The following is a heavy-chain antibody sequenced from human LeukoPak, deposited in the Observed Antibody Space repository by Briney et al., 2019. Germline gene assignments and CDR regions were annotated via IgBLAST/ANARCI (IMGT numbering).Heavy chain of an antibody. V-gene: IGHV3-23*01. Sequence: GRSLRLSCAASGFTLSSYAMSWVRQAPGKGLEWVSAISDSGNTYHADSVKGRFTISRDNSKNTLYLQMNSLRAEDTAVYYCAKDGDVLLWFGNGYWGQGTLVTVSS. CDR2: ISDSGNT. D-gene: IGHD3-10*01. CDR3: AKDGDVLLWFGNGY. CDR1: GFTLSSYA. J-gene: IGHJ4*02.